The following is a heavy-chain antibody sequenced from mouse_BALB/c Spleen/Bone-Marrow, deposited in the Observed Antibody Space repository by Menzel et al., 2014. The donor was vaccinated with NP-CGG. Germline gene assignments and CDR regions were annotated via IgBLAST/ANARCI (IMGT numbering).Heavy chain of an antibody. Sequence: GAELVKPGASVKLSCKASGYTFTSYWMHWVKQRPGQGLEWIGEINPSNGRTNYNEKFKSKATLTVDKSSSTAYMQLSSLTSEDSAVYYCARGDGFAWFAYWGQGTLVTVSA. CDR3: ARGDGFAWFAY. CDR2: INPSNGRT. J-gene: IGHJ3*01. D-gene: IGHD3-3*01. CDR1: GYTFTSYW. V-gene: IGHV1S81*02.